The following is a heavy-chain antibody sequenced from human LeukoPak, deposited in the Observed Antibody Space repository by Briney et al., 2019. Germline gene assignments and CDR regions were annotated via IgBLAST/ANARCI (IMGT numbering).Heavy chain of an antibody. Sequence: GRSLRLSCAASGFTFSSYAMHWVRQAPGKGLEWVAVISYDGSNKYYADSVKGRFTISRDNSKNTLYLQMNSLRAEDTAVYYCARDPSDCGGDCDYFDYWGQGTLVTVSS. J-gene: IGHJ4*02. CDR3: ARDPSDCGGDCDYFDY. D-gene: IGHD2-21*02. CDR2: ISYDGSNK. CDR1: GFTFSSYA. V-gene: IGHV3-30-3*01.